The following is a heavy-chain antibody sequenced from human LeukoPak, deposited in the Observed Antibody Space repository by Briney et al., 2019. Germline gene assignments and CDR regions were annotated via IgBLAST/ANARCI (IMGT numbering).Heavy chain of an antibody. CDR2: IYYSGST. CDR3: ARGYRDIVVVVAAYDAFDI. D-gene: IGHD2-15*01. V-gene: IGHV4-39*07. CDR1: GGSISSSIYY. J-gene: IGHJ3*02. Sequence: PSETLSLTCSVSGGSISSSIYYWGWIRQPPGKGLEWIGSIYYSGSTYYNPSLKSRVTISVDTSKNQFSLKLSSVTAADTAVYYCARGYRDIVVVVAAYDAFDIWGQGTMVTVSS.